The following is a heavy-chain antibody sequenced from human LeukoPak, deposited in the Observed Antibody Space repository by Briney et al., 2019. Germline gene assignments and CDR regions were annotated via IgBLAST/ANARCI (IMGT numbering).Heavy chain of an antibody. V-gene: IGHV1-24*01. D-gene: IGHD3-10*01. CDR3: ATPFTSYGSGEFDP. J-gene: IGHJ5*02. CDR2: FDPEDGET. CDR1: GYTLTELS. Sequence: ASVKVSCKVSGYTLTELSMHWVRQAPGKGLEWMGGFDPEDGETIYAQKFQGRVTMTEDTSTDTAYMELSGLRSEDTAVYYCATPFTSYGSGEFDPWGQGTLVTVSS.